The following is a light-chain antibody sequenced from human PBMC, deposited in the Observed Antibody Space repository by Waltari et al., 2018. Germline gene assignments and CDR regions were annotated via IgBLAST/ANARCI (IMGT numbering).Light chain of an antibody. CDR3: QAWDNVPHVV. CDR1: KLGDKY. CDR2: QDT. J-gene: IGLJ2*01. V-gene: IGLV3-1*01. Sequence: SYELTQPPSVSVSPGQTASITCSGDKLGDKYACWYQQKPGQSPLLVVYQDTKRPSGIPERFSGSKSGDTASLKITGTQAMDEADYYCQAWDNVPHVVFGGGTKLTV.